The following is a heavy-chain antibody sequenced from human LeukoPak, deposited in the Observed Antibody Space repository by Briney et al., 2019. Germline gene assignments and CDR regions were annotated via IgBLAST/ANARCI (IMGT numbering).Heavy chain of an antibody. D-gene: IGHD3-22*01. J-gene: IGHJ4*02. CDR1: GYTFTSYY. Sequence: ASVKVSCKASGYTFTSYYMHWVRQAPGQGLEWMGIINPSGGSTSYAQKFQGRVTMTRDMSTSTVYMELSSLRSEDTAVYYCAGAIYYDSSGYYFGYWGQGTLVTVSS. CDR3: AGAIYYDSSGYYFGY. CDR2: INPSGGST. V-gene: IGHV1-46*01.